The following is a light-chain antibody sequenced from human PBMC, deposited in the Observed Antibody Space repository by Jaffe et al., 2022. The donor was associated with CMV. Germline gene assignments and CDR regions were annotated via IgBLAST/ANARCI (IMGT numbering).Light chain of an antibody. J-gene: IGLJ3*02. CDR1: SSDVGGYNY. Sequence: QSALTQPASVSGSPGQSITISCTGTSSDVGGYNYVSWYQQHPGKAPKLMIYDVSNRPSGVSNRFSGSKSGNTASLTISGLQAEDEGEYSCSSYTSSDTLVFGGGTKLTVL. CDR2: DVS. CDR3: SSYTSSDTLV. V-gene: IGLV2-14*03.